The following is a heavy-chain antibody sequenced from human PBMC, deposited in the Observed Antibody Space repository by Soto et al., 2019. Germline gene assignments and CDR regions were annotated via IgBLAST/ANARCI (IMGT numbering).Heavy chain of an antibody. V-gene: IGHV1-58*01. D-gene: IGHD5-18*01. CDR1: GFTFTSSA. Sequence: QMQLVQSGPEVKKPGTSVKVSCKASGFTFTSSAVQWVRQARGQRLEWIGWIVVGSGNTNYAQKFQERVTITRDMSTSTAYMELSSLRSEDTAVYYCAADISYGQSYYYYGMDVWGQGTTVTVSS. CDR2: IVVGSGNT. CDR3: AADISYGQSYYYYGMDV. J-gene: IGHJ6*02.